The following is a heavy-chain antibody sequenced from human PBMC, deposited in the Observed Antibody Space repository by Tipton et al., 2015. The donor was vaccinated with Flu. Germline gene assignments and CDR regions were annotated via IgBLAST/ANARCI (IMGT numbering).Heavy chain of an antibody. CDR3: AKGGTVRNGMDV. V-gene: IGHV4-34*01. D-gene: IGHD4-11*01. CDR2: INHSGGS. J-gene: IGHJ6*02. Sequence: TLSLTCVVYGGSLSGYYLSWIRQPPGKGLEWIGEINHSGGSNYNPSLKSRVTISVDKSKNQFSLKLSSVTAADTAVYYCAKGGTVRNGMDVWGQGTTVTVSS. CDR1: GGSLSGYY.